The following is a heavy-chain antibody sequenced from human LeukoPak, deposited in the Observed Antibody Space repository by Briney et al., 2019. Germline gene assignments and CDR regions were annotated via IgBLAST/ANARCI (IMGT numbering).Heavy chain of an antibody. Sequence: GGSLRLPCAAAGFSFGSYAMSWVRQAPGRGLEWVSGISDNGSGTYYGDSVKGRFTISRDNSKNMLYLQMNGLRAEDTALYYCAKERSTVGTPLFDNWGQGILVTVSS. CDR1: GFSFGSYA. J-gene: IGHJ4*02. D-gene: IGHD2-15*01. CDR2: ISDNGSGT. V-gene: IGHV3-23*01. CDR3: AKERSTVGTPLFDN.